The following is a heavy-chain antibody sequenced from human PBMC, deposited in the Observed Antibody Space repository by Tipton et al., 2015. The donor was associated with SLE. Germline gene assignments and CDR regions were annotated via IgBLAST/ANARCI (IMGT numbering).Heavy chain of an antibody. CDR3: ARHVSVIVVGQIDY. J-gene: IGHJ4*02. Sequence: SLRLSCAASGFTFSGYWMHWVRQAPGKGLEWVANVKQDGSERNYVDSVKGRFTISRDNAKNSMFLQMSSLRAEDTAVYYCARHVSVIVVGQIDYWGQGTLVTVSS. D-gene: IGHD3-22*01. CDR2: VKQDGSER. CDR1: GFTFSGYW. V-gene: IGHV3-7*01.